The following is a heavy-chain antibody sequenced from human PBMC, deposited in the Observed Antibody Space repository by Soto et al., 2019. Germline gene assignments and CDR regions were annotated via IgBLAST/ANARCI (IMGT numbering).Heavy chain of an antibody. V-gene: IGHV4-59*08. CDR1: GGSISSYY. CDR2: IYYSGST. CDR3: ARHSGYDIWIFDY. D-gene: IGHD5-12*01. Sequence: SETLSLTCTVSGGSISSYYWSWVRQPPGKGLEWIGYIYYSGSTTYNPSLKSRVTISVDTSKNQFSLRLSSVTAADTAVYHCARHSGYDIWIFDYWGQGTLVTVSS. J-gene: IGHJ4*02.